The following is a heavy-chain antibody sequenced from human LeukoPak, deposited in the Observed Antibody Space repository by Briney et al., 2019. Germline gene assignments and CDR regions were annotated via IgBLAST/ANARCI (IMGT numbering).Heavy chain of an antibody. CDR1: GGSISSSSYY. CDR3: ASLLVDTAMAPRDY. J-gene: IGHJ4*02. D-gene: IGHD5-18*01. V-gene: IGHV4-39*01. Sequence: SETLSLTCTVSGGSISSSSYYWGWIRQPPGKGLEWIGSIYYSGSTYYNPSLKSRVTISVDTSKNQFSLKLSSVTAADTAVYYCASLLVDTAMAPRDYWGQGTLVTVSS. CDR2: IYYSGST.